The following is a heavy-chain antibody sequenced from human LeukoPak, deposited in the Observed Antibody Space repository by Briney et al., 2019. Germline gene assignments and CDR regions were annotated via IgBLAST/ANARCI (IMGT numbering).Heavy chain of an antibody. CDR2: INPSGGST. CDR1: GYTFTTYY. V-gene: IGHV1-46*01. CDR3: ARSIAASGDAFDI. J-gene: IGHJ3*02. Sequence: ASVKVSCKASGYTFTTYYMHWVRQAPGQGLEWMGIINPSGGSTSYAQRFQGRVTMTRDTSTSTVYMELSSLRSEDTAVYYCARSIAASGDAFDIWGQGTMVTVSS. D-gene: IGHD6-13*01.